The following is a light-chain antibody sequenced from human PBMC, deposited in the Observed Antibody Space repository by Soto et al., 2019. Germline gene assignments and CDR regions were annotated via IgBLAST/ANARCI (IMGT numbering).Light chain of an antibody. CDR1: SSNIGSNP. CDR2: SNN. Sequence: QPVLTQTPSASGTPGQRVTISCSGSSSNIGSNPVNWYQQLPGTAPKLLIYSNNQRPSGVPDRFSGSKSGTSASLAISGLQSEDEADYYCAAWDDSLNGPVFGGGTKVTVL. J-gene: IGLJ2*01. V-gene: IGLV1-44*01. CDR3: AAWDDSLNGPV.